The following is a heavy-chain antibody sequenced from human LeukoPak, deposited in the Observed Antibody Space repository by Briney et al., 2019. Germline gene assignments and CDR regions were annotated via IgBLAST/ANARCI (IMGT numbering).Heavy chain of an antibody. V-gene: IGHV3-23*01. CDR1: GLTLDDYA. D-gene: IGHD2-21*02. CDR3: ASRPRGDTYFAVFDY. CDR2: ITGSGGSA. J-gene: IGHJ4*02. Sequence: GRSLRLSCEASGLTLDDYAMHWVRQPPGKGLEWVSGITGSGGSAYYAESVKGRFTISRDNSKNTLYLQINNLKAEDTAIYYCASRPRGDTYFAVFDYWGQGTLVTVSS.